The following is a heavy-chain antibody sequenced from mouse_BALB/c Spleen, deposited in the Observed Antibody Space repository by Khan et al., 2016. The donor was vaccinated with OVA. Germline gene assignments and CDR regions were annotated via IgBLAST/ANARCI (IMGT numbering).Heavy chain of an antibody. CDR1: GYTFTDYA. Sequence: VQLQQSGPEVVRPGVSVTMSCKGSGYTFTDYALHWVKQSRGKSLEWIGNISTYNDNTYYNQKLQGKATMTVEKSSSTAYMELASLTSEDSAIYYCAIADFFLRLRAMAYWGQGTSVTVSS. J-gene: IGHJ4*01. CDR3: AIADFFLRLRAMAY. CDR2: ISTYNDNT. V-gene: IGHV1S137*01.